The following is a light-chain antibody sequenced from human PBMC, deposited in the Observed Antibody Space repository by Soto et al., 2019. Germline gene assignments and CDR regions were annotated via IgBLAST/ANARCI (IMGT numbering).Light chain of an antibody. CDR3: ATWDASLPGEV. CDR1: SSNIGNNY. V-gene: IGLV1-51*01. CDR2: DNN. Sequence: QSVLTQSPSVSAAPGQKGTISCSGSSSNIGNNYVSWYQHLPGTAHKLLIYDNNKRPAGIPDRFSGSKSGTSGTLDITGLQTGDEGDYYCATWDASLPGEVFGGGTKLTVL. J-gene: IGLJ2*01.